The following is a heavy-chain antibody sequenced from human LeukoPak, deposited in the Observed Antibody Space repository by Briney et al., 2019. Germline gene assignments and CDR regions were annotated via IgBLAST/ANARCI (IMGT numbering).Heavy chain of an antibody. V-gene: IGHV3-49*04. CDR2: IRSKAYGGTT. Sequence: HPGRSLRLSCTASGFTFGDYAMSWVRQAPGKGLEWVGFIRSKAYGGTTEYAASVKGRFTISRDDSKSIAYLQMNSLKTEDTAVYYCTRDRGYCSGGSCYPGGSGFDYWGQGTLVTVSS. CDR1: GFTFGDYA. D-gene: IGHD2-15*01. J-gene: IGHJ4*02. CDR3: TRDRGYCSGGSCYPGGSGFDY.